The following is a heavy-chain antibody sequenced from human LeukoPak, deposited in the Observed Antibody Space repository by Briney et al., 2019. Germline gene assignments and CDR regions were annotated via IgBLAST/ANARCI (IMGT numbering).Heavy chain of an antibody. J-gene: IGHJ6*02. CDR2: ISGSGGSI. V-gene: IGHV3-23*01. Sequence: GGSLRLSCAASGFTFSSYAMSWVRQAPGKGLEWVSAISGSGGSIYYADSVKGRFTISRDNSKNTLYLQMNSLRAEDTAVYYCAKDYGDRDYYYGMDVWGQGTTVTVSS. CDR1: GFTFSSYA. CDR3: AKDYGDRDYYYGMDV. D-gene: IGHD4-17*01.